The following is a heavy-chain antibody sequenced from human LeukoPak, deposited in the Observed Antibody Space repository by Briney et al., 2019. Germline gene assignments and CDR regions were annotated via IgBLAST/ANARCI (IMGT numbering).Heavy chain of an antibody. Sequence: SETLSLTCTVSGGSISSYYCRSIRQPPGKGLEWIGYINYSGSTNYNPSLKSRVTMSLDTSKNQFSLWLSSVTAADTAVYYCASTERWLPTDYWGQGNLVTVSS. V-gene: IGHV4-59*08. CDR2: INYSGST. CDR1: GGSISSYY. J-gene: IGHJ4*02. CDR3: ASTERWLPTDY. D-gene: IGHD5-24*01.